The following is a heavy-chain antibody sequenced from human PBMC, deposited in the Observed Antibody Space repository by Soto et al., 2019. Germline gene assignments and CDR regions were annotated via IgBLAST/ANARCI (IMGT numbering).Heavy chain of an antibody. J-gene: IGHJ6*02. D-gene: IGHD3-3*01. CDR3: ARDEIRFSWAYGMDV. Sequence: QVQLVESGGGVVQPGRSLRLSCAASGFTFSSYAMHWVRQAPGKGLEWVAVISHDGSNKYYADSVKGRFTISRDNFKNSLYLQMNSLRAEDTAVYYCARDEIRFSWAYGMDVWGQGTTVTVSS. V-gene: IGHV3-30-3*01. CDR2: ISHDGSNK. CDR1: GFTFSSYA.